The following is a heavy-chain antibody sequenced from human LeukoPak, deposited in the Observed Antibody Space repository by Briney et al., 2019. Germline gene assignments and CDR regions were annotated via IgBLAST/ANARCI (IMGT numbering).Heavy chain of an antibody. Sequence: PSETLSLTCTVSGGSISSYYWSWIRQPPGKGLEWIGYIYYSGSTNYNPSLKSRVTISVDTSKNQFSLKLSSVTAADTAVYYCARDRGRQYYDFWSDLSPGYYMDVWGKGTTVTVSS. CDR2: IYYSGST. J-gene: IGHJ6*03. D-gene: IGHD3-3*01. V-gene: IGHV4-59*12. CDR1: GGSISSYY. CDR3: ARDRGRQYYDFWSDLSPGYYMDV.